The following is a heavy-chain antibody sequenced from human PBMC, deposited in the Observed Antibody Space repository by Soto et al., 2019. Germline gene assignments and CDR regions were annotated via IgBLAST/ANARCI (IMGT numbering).Heavy chain of an antibody. V-gene: IGHV3-21*03. CDR3: ASIHESPLAPASFDY. CDR1: GFTFSSYS. Sequence: GGSLRLSCAASGFTFSSYSMNWARQAPGKGLEWVSSISSSSSYIYYADSVKGRFTISRDNAKNSLYLQMNSLRAEDTAVYYCASIHESPLAPASFDYPGQGTLVTVSS. D-gene: IGHD2-2*01. CDR2: ISSSSSYI. J-gene: IGHJ4*02.